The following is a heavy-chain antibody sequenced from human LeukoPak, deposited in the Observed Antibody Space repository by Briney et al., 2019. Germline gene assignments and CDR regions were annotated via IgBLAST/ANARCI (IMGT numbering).Heavy chain of an antibody. Sequence: SETLSLTCTVSGGSISSSSYYWGWIRQPPGKGLEWIGSIYYSGSTYYNPSLKSRVTISVDTSKNQFSLKLSSVTAADTAVYYCARDHGSGSYYKRGYFDYWGQGTLVTVSS. D-gene: IGHD3-10*01. V-gene: IGHV4-39*07. CDR3: ARDHGSGSYYKRGYFDY. J-gene: IGHJ4*02. CDR1: GGSISSSSYY. CDR2: IYYSGST.